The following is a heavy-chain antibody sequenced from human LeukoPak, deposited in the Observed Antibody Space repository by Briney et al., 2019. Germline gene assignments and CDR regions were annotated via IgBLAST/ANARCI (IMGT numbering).Heavy chain of an antibody. J-gene: IGHJ6*02. Sequence: NPGGSLRLSCAASGFTFSSYSMNWVRQAPGKGLEWVSSISSSSSYIYYADSVRGRFTISRDNAETSLYLQMNSLRAKDTAVYYCARWGKTTSVYYGMDVWGQGTTVTVSS. CDR2: ISSSSSYI. D-gene: IGHD4-17*01. V-gene: IGHV3-21*04. CDR3: ARWGKTTSVYYGMDV. CDR1: GFTFSSYS.